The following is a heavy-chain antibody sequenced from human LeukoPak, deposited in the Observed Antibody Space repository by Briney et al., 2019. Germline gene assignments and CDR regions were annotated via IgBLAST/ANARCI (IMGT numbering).Heavy chain of an antibody. D-gene: IGHD6-6*01. V-gene: IGHV3-66*01. CDR2: LYTGETT. CDR3: ARDEPEMLAARRVYYYYYMDV. CDR1: GLTVTKNY. J-gene: IGHJ6*03. Sequence: GGSLRLSCVVSGLTVTKNYISWVRQAPGKGLEWVSLLYTGETTFYADSVKGRFIISRDNSRNTVYLQMNSLRNDDTAVYYCARDEPEMLAARRVYYYYYMDVWGKGTTVTVSS.